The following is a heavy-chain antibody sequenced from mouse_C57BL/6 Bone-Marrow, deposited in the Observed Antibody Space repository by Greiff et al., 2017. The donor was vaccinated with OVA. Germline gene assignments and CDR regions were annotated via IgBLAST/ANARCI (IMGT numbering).Heavy chain of an antibody. D-gene: IGHD1-1*01. J-gene: IGHJ4*01. CDR1: GYTFTSYG. CDR2: IYPRSGNT. Sequence: VHLVESGAELARPGASVKLSCKASGYTFTSYGISWVKQRTGQGLEWIGEIYPRSGNTYYNEKFKGKATMTADTSSNTAYLQLSSLTSEDTAVYYCTTQGNYAMDYWGQGTSVTVSS. CDR3: TTQGNYAMDY. V-gene: IGHV1-81*01.